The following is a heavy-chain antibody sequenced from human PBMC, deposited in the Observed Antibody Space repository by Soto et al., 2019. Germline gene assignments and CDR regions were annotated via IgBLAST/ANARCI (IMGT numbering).Heavy chain of an antibody. D-gene: IGHD3-22*01. J-gene: IGHJ4*02. CDR3: ARDLRGYYDSSGSYPEYFDY. CDR2: INPSGGST. CDR1: GYTFTSYY. Sequence: ASVKVSCKASGYTFTSYYMHWVRQAPGQGLEWMGIINPSGGSTSYAQKFQGRVTMTRDTSTSTVYMELSSLRSEDTAVYYCARDLRGYYDSSGSYPEYFDYWGQGTLVTVSS. V-gene: IGHV1-46*01.